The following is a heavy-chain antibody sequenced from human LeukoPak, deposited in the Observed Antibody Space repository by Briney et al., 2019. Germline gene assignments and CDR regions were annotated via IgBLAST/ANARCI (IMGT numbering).Heavy chain of an antibody. J-gene: IGHJ4*02. Sequence: SETLSLTCTVSGGSISSYYRSWIRQPPGKGLEWIGYIYYSGSTNYNPSLKSRVTISVDTSKNQFSLKLSSVTAADTAVYYCARGSTAAGIYYFDYWGQGTLVTVSS. CDR3: ARGSTAAGIYYFDY. V-gene: IGHV4-59*01. CDR1: GGSISSYY. CDR2: IYYSGST. D-gene: IGHD6-13*01.